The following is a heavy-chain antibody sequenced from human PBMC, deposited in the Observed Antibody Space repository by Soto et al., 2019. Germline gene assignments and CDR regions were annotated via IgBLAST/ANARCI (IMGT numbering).Heavy chain of an antibody. CDR1: GESFSGYY. J-gene: IGHJ4*02. CDR2: INHSGST. V-gene: IGHV4-34*01. D-gene: IGHD3-16*02. Sequence: QVQLQQWGAGLLKSSETLSLSCAVYGESFSGYYWSWIRQPPGKGLEWIGEINHSGSTNYNPSLKSRVTISVDKSKNQFSLKLSSVTAADTAVYYCARGRIYDYVWGSFRYHFDYWGQGTLVTVSS. CDR3: ARGRIYDYVWGSFRYHFDY.